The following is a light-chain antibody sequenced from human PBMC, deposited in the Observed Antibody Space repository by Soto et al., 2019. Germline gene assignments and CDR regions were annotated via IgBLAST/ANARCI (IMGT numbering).Light chain of an antibody. CDR3: QQYGSSLWT. J-gene: IGKJ1*01. CDR2: ATP. V-gene: IGKV3-20*01. CDR1: QSVYRNY. Sequence: ESVLTQSPGTLSLSPGERATLSCRASQSVYRNYLAWYQQKPGQAPRLLIYATPSRATDIPDRFRGSGSGTDFTLTISRLEPEDFAVYYCQQYGSSLWTFGQGTKVEIK.